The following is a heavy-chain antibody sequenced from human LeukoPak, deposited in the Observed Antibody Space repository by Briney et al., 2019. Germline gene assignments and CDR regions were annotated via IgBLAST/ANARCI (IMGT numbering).Heavy chain of an antibody. CDR2: MYYSGST. Sequence: SETLSLTCTVDARSISRYYSSWIRQPPGKGLEWIGYMYYSGSTNYNPSLKSRGTISVGTSKNQFSLMLSSVTAADTAVYYCARGVIAAGGNDFDYWGQGTLVTVSS. V-gene: IGHV4-59*12. D-gene: IGHD6-13*01. CDR3: ARGVIAAGGNDFDY. J-gene: IGHJ4*02. CDR1: ARSISRYY.